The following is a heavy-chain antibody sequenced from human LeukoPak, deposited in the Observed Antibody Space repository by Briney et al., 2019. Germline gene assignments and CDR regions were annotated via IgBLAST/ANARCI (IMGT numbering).Heavy chain of an antibody. J-gene: IGHJ3*02. D-gene: IGHD2-2*01. CDR2: ICSSSSYI. CDR3: ARDQGSSDAFDI. Sequence: GGSLRLSCAASGFTFSSYSMNWVRQAPGKGLEWVSSICSSSSYIYYADSVKGRFTISRDNAKNSLYLQMNSLRAEDTAVYYCARDQGSSDAFDIWGQGTMVTVSS. V-gene: IGHV3-21*01. CDR1: GFTFSSYS.